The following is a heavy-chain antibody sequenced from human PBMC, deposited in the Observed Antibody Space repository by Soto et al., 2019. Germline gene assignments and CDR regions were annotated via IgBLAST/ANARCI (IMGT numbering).Heavy chain of an antibody. CDR1: GFTFSSYS. V-gene: IGHV3-21*01. Sequence: GGSLRLSCAASGFTFSSYSMNWVRQAPGKGLEWVSSISSSSSYIYYADSVKGRFTISRDNAKNSLYLQMNSLRAEDTAVYYCARVGVTGTIANLDAFDIWGQGTMVTVSS. CDR3: ARVGVTGTIANLDAFDI. CDR2: ISSSSSYI. J-gene: IGHJ3*02. D-gene: IGHD1-7*01.